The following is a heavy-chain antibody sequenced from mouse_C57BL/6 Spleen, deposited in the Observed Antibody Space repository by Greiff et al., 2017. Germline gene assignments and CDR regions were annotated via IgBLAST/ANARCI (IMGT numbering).Heavy chain of an antibody. D-gene: IGHD1-1*01. CDR2: ISDGGSYT. CDR1: GFTFSSYA. V-gene: IGHV5-4*03. J-gene: IGHJ2*01. Sequence: EVKLMESGGGLVKPGGSLKLSCAASGFTFSSYAMSWVRQTPEKRLEWVATISDGGSYTYYPDNVKGRFTISRDNAKNNLYLQMSHLKSEDTAMYYCARTYGSSSYYFDYWGQGTTLTVSS. CDR3: ARTYGSSSYYFDY.